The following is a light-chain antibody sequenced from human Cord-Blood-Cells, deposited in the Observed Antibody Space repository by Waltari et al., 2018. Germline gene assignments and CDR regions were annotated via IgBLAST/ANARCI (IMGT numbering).Light chain of an antibody. CDR3: QQNNSYSNT. Sequence: DIQMTQSPSTLSASVGDRVPITCPARQSISSWLAWYQQKPGKAPKLLIYDASSLESGVPSRFSGSGSATEFPLTSSSLQHDYFATYCCQQNNSYSNTFGQGTKLEIK. CDR1: QSISSW. J-gene: IGKJ2*01. V-gene: IGKV1-5*01. CDR2: DAS.